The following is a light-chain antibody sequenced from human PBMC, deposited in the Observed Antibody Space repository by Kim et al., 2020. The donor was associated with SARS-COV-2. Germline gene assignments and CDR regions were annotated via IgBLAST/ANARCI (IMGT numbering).Light chain of an antibody. CDR3: QQYNYYST. CDR1: QSITRW. J-gene: IGKJ1*01. Sequence: DIQMTQSPTTLSASVGDRVTITCRASQSITRWLAWYQQKPGKAPKVLIYDASKLKRGVPSRFSGSGSGTDFTLTISNLQPDDFATYYCQQYNYYSTFGQGTKVDIK. V-gene: IGKV1-5*01. CDR2: DAS.